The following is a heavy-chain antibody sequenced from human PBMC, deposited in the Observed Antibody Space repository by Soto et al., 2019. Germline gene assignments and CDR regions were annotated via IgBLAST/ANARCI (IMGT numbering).Heavy chain of an antibody. CDR3: ARGLILWFGELSRRGGYYYCMDV. V-gene: IGHV4-34*01. Sequence: QVQLQQWGAGLLKPSETLSLTCAVYGGSFSGYQWSWIRQTPGKGLEWIGEINDSGNINYNPSLKSRVTILIDTPKKQISLKLSSVTAADTAVYYGARGLILWFGELSRRGGYYYCMDVWGKGTTVTVSS. J-gene: IGHJ6*03. CDR2: INDSGNI. CDR1: GGSFSGYQ. D-gene: IGHD3-10*01.